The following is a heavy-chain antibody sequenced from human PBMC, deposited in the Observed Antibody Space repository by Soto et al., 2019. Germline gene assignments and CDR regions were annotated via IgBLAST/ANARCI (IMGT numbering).Heavy chain of an antibody. Sequence: GESLKISCKGSGYSFTSYWIGWVRQMPGKGLEWMGIIYPGDSDTRYSPSFQGQVTISADKSISTAYLQWSSLKASDTAMYYCARFGNPNYYYSSGMDVWAQGNTVTVSS. J-gene: IGHJ6*02. CDR2: IYPGDSDT. CDR1: GYSFTSYW. CDR3: ARFGNPNYYYSSGMDV. D-gene: IGHD3-10*01. V-gene: IGHV5-51*01.